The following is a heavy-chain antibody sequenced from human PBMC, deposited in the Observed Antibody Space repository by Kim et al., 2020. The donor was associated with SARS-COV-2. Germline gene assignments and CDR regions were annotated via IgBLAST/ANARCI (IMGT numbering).Heavy chain of an antibody. CDR3: TRGGRYLEWLWDV. V-gene: IGHV3-49*04. J-gene: IGHJ6*03. CDR2: IRNKAYGGTT. D-gene: IGHD3-3*01. CDR1: GFTFGDFA. Sequence: GGSLRLSCRTSGFTFGDFAMTWVRQVPGKGLEWVGVIRNKAYGGTTEYAASVKGRFIISRDDSRSSAYLQMNSLKTEDTAVYYCTRGGRYLEWLWDVWG.